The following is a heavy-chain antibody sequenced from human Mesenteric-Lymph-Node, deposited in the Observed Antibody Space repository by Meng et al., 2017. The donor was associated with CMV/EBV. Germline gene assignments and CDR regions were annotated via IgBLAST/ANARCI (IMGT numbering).Heavy chain of an antibody. CDR1: GFTFSSYE. CDR3: ARDQTMTLTPRSKAFDI. Sequence: GESLKISCAASGFTFSSYEMNWVRQAPGKGLEWVSYIGASGTGIYYSDSVKGRFTISRDNAKKSLYLQMSSLRVEDTAVYYCARDQTMTLTPRSKAFDIWGPGTMVTVSS. J-gene: IGHJ3*02. D-gene: IGHD3-22*01. V-gene: IGHV3-48*03. CDR2: IGASGTGI.